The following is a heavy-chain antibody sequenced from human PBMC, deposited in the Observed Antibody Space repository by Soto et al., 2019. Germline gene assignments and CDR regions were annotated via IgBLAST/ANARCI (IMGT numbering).Heavy chain of an antibody. V-gene: IGHV3-30-3*01. CDR2: ISYDGSNK. D-gene: IGHD5-12*01. CDR1: GFTFSSYA. CDR3: ASPSDSWRGAFDI. Sequence: GGSLRLSCAASGFTFSSYAMHWVRQAPGKGLEWVAVISYDGSNKYYADSVKGRFTISRDNSKNTLYLQMNSLRAEDTAVYYCASPSDSWRGAFDIWGQGTMVTVSS. J-gene: IGHJ3*02.